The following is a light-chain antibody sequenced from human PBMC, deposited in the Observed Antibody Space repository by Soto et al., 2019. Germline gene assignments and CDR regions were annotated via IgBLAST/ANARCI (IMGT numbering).Light chain of an antibody. CDR1: QSVSDN. V-gene: IGKV3-15*01. J-gene: IGKJ1*01. Sequence: EIVMTQSPATLSVSPGERATLSCRASQSVSDNLAWYQQKPGQAPRLLVSGATVRATGIPARFSGRGSGTEFTLTISSLQSEDVAVYYGQQYDKWPRTFGQGTKVEIK. CDR2: GAT. CDR3: QQYDKWPRT.